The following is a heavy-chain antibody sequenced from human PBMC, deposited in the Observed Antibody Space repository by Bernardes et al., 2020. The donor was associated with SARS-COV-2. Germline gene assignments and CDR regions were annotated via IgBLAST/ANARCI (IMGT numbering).Heavy chain of an antibody. CDR3: AKARADRPTHDAFDI. J-gene: IGHJ3*02. Sequence: GGSLRLSCAASGFTFSDYAMSWVRQAPGKGLEWVSGISGSGGITYYADSVKGRFTISRDNSKNAVFLQMNSLGAEDTAIYYCAKARADRPTHDAFDIWGQGTMVTVSS. CDR1: GFTFSDYA. V-gene: IGHV3-23*01. CDR2: ISGSGGIT.